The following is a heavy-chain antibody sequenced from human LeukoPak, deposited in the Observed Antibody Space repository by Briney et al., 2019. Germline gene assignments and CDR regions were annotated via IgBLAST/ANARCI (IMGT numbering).Heavy chain of an antibody. D-gene: IGHD5-24*01. CDR3: TRVGYIDEGIDY. V-gene: IGHV3-7*04. CDR2: IKQDGSKK. CDR1: GFMFSSNW. Sequence: GGSLRLSCAASGFMFSSNWMTWVRQAPGKGLEWVANIKQDGSKKSYVDSVKGRFTISRDNAKNSLYLQMNSLRAEDTAIYYCTRVGYIDEGIDYWGQGTLDTVSS. J-gene: IGHJ4*02.